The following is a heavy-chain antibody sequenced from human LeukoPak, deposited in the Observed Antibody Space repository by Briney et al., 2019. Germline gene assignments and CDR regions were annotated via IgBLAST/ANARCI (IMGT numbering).Heavy chain of an antibody. V-gene: IGHV4-59*08. CDR1: AGCVSVYY. CDR3: VRHLSAGRPAFDI. J-gene: IGHJ3*02. CDR2: IYYSGST. D-gene: IGHD2-15*01. Sequence: SEIRSRTQVGKAGCVSVYYWGCVGQLPRKGLEWIGYIYYSGSTNYNPSLKSRVTISVDTSNNKFSLKLTSLTAADTAVYYCVRHLSAGRPAFDIWGQGTMVTVSS.